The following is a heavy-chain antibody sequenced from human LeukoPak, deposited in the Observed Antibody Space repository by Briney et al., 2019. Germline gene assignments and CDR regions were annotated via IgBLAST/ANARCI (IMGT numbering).Heavy chain of an antibody. CDR2: TYYRSKWYY. D-gene: IGHD3-16*01. V-gene: IGHV6-1*01. CDR1: GDSVSSNTAA. Sequence: SQTLSLTCAISGDSVSSNTAAWYWIRQSPSRGLEWLGRTYYRSKWYYEYAVSVRSRIIINADTSKNQFFLQLNSVTPEDTAVYYCARDPSDDQGLDYWGQGTLVTVSS. J-gene: IGHJ4*02. CDR3: ARDPSDDQGLDY.